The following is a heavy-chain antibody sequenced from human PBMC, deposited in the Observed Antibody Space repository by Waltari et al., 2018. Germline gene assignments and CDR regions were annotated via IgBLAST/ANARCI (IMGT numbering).Heavy chain of an antibody. V-gene: IGHV4-34*01. CDR2: INHSGST. CDR1: GGSFSGYY. J-gene: IGHJ5*02. D-gene: IGHD3-10*01. Sequence: QVQLQQWGAGLLKPSETLSLTCAVYGGSFSGYYWSWIRQPPGKGLEWIGEINHSGSTNYNPSLKSRVTISVDTSKNQFSLKLSSVTAADTAVYYCARVNNMVQGAPPSWFDPWGQGTLVTVSS. CDR3: ARVNNMVQGAPPSWFDP.